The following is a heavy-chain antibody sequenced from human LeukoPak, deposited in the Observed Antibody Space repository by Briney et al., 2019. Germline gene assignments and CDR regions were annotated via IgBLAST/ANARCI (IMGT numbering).Heavy chain of an antibody. V-gene: IGHV3-74*01. J-gene: IGHJ4*02. Sequence: GGSLRLSCAASGFTFSSYWMHWVRQAPGEGLVWVSRISTDGRTTSYADSVKGRFTISRDNAKNTLYLQMNSLRAEDTAVYYCAREEASSAAIDHWGQGTLVTVSS. CDR2: ISTDGRTT. CDR3: AREEASSAAIDH. CDR1: GFTFSSYW. D-gene: IGHD6-6*01.